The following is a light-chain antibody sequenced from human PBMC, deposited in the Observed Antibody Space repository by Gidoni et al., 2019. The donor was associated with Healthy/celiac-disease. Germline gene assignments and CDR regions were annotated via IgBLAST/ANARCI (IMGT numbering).Light chain of an antibody. V-gene: IGKV2-30*02. Sequence: VVLTQTPLSLPVTLGQPASISCRSSQSLVHSDGNTYLDWFQQRPGQSPRRLIYKVSYRDSGVPDRFSGSGSGTDFTLKISRVEAEDVGVYYCMQGTHWPRTFGQGTKVEIK. CDR1: QSLVHSDGNTY. CDR2: KVS. CDR3: MQGTHWPRT. J-gene: IGKJ1*01.